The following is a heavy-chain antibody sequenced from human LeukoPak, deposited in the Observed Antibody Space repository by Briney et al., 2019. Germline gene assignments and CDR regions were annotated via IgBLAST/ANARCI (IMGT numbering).Heavy chain of an antibody. Sequence: GGSLRLSCAASGFTFSSYAMHWVRQAPGKGLEWVAVISYDGGNQYYADSVKGRFTISRDNSKNTLYLQMNSLRAEDTALYYCARGASVDWVKVYFDYWGQGTLVTVSS. CDR2: ISYDGGNQ. V-gene: IGHV3-30-3*01. CDR1: GFTFSSYA. CDR3: ARGASVDWVKVYFDY. D-gene: IGHD3/OR15-3a*01. J-gene: IGHJ4*02.